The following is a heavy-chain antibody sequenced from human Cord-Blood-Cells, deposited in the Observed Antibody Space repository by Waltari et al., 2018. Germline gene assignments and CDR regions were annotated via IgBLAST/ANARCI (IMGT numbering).Heavy chain of an antibody. CDR3: ARGYRITIFGVVIARYGMDV. CDR2: IKHSGST. J-gene: IGHJ6*02. V-gene: IGHV4-34*01. D-gene: IGHD3-3*01. Sequence: QVQLQQWGAGLLKPSETLSLTCAVYGGSFSGYYWSWIRQPPGEGREWIGEIKHSGSTNTNPSLKSRVTISVDTSKNQFSLKLSSVTAADTAVYFCARGYRITIFGVVIARYGMDVWGQGTTVTVSS. CDR1: GGSFSGYY.